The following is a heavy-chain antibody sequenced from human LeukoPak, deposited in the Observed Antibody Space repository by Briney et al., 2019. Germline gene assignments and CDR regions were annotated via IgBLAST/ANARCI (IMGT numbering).Heavy chain of an antibody. V-gene: IGHV4-4*07. CDR3: ARAGCSGGSCYESRGAFDI. D-gene: IGHD2-15*01. J-gene: IGHJ3*02. CDR2: IYTSGST. Sequence: SETLSLTCTVSGGSISSYYWSWIRQPVGKGLEWIGRIYTSGSTNYNPSLKSRVTMSVDTSKNQFSLKLSSVTAADTAVYCCARAGCSGGSCYESRGAFDIWGQGTMVTVSS. CDR1: GGSISSYY.